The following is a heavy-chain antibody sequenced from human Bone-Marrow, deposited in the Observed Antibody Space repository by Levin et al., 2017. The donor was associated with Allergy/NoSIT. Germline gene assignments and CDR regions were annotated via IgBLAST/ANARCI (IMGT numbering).Heavy chain of an antibody. V-gene: IGHV4-38-2*01. CDR3: ARGQLLSDSSGRRKLVRWFDP. J-gene: IGHJ5*02. CDR1: GYSISSGYY. Sequence: SETLSLTCAVSGYSISSGYYWGWIRQPPGKGLEWIGSIYHSGSTYYNPSLKSRVTISVDTSKNQFSLKLSSVTAADTAVYYCARGQLLSDSSGRRKLVRWFDPWGQGTLVTVSS. D-gene: IGHD3-22*01. CDR2: IYHSGST.